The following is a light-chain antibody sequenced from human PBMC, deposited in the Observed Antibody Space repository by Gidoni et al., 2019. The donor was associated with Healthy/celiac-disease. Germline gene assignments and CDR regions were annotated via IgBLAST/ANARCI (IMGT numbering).Light chain of an antibody. CDR3: QQYYSTQT. V-gene: IGKV4-1*01. CDR2: WSS. Sequence: DIVMTQSPDALAVYLGERATINCKSSQRVLYSSNNKNYLAWYQQKPGQPPQLLIYWSSTREAGVPDRFSGSGSWTAFTLTSSSLQAEDVAVHYCQQYYSTQTFGQGTKVEIK. J-gene: IGKJ1*01. CDR1: QRVLYSSNNKNY.